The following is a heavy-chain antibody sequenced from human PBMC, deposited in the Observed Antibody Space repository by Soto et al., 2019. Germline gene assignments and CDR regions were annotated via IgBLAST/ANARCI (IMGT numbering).Heavy chain of an antibody. Sequence: QVQLVQSGAEVKKPGASVKVSCKTSGYTFTDYYMHWVRQAPGQGLEWLGWINPNSGDTNSAQSFQGRVTMTRDTSVSTAYMELNSLRSDDTAVYYCARGLQLYYLYYHIDVWGQGTTVTVSS. CDR1: GYTFTDYY. CDR3: ARGLQLYYLYYHIDV. D-gene: IGHD1-26*01. J-gene: IGHJ6*02. CDR2: INPNSGDT. V-gene: IGHV1-2*02.